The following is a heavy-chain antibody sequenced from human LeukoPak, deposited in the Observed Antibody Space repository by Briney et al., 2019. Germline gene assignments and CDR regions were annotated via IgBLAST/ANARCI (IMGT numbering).Heavy chain of an antibody. D-gene: IGHD6-13*01. CDR2: INPSGGST. J-gene: IGHJ4*02. CDR1: GYTFTNYG. Sequence: ASVRVSCKASGYTFTNYGISWVRQAPGQGLEWMGIINPSGGSTSYAQKFQGRVTMTRDTSTSTVYMELSSLRSEDTAVYYCARDSGQQLVLDDYWGQGTLVTVSS. V-gene: IGHV1-46*01. CDR3: ARDSGQQLVLDDY.